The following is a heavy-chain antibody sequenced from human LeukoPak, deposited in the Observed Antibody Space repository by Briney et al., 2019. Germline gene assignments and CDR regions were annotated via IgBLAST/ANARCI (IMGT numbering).Heavy chain of an antibody. V-gene: IGHV4-39*01. CDR1: GGSISGSSYY. CDR2: ISYSGST. Sequence: SETLSLTCSVSGGSISGSSYYWGWIRQPPVKGLEWIGSISYSGSTYYNPSLKSRVTISVDTSRNQFSLKLSSVTAADTAVYYCARWKGYDVLTGYYMLFDYWGQGTLVTVSS. D-gene: IGHD3-9*01. CDR3: ARWKGYDVLTGYYMLFDY. J-gene: IGHJ4*02.